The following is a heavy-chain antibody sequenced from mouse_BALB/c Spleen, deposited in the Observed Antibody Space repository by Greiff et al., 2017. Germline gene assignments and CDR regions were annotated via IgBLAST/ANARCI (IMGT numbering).Heavy chain of an antibody. V-gene: IGHV5-17*02. CDR3: AKVRFYAMDD. CDR1: GFTFSSFG. Sequence: EVKLVESGGGLVQPGGSRKLSCAASGFTFSSFGMHWVRQAPEKGLEWVAYISSGSSTIYYADTVKGRFTISRDNPKNTLFLQMTSLRSEDTAMYYCAKVRFYAMDDWGQGTSVTVSS. J-gene: IGHJ4*01. CDR2: ISSGSSTI.